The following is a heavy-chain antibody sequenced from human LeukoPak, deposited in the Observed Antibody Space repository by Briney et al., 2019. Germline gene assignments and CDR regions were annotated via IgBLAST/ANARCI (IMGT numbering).Heavy chain of an antibody. V-gene: IGHV3-23*01. CDR3: ARGIQIAFFGLISSSGGWFDP. J-gene: IGHJ5*02. D-gene: IGHD3-3*01. CDR2: IGGTGGRT. CDR1: EFSFSSYA. Sequence: GGSLRLSCAASEFSFSSYAMSWVRQAPGKGLKWVSGIGGTGGRTSYADSVKGRFTISRDNSKNTIYLQMNSLRVEDTAVYYCARGIQIAFFGLISSSGGWFDPWGQGTQVTVSS.